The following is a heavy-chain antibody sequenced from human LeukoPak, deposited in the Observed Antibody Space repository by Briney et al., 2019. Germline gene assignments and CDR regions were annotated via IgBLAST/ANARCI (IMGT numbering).Heavy chain of an antibody. Sequence: PGGSLRLXCAASGFTFSGSAMHWVRQASGKGLEWVGRIRSKANSYATAYAASVKGRFTISRDDSKNTAYLQMNSLKTEDTAVYYCTRWTFGAQGLFDYWGQGTLVTVSS. CDR3: TRWTFGAQGLFDY. J-gene: IGHJ4*02. CDR2: IRSKANSYAT. V-gene: IGHV3-73*01. CDR1: GFTFSGSA. D-gene: IGHD3-10*01.